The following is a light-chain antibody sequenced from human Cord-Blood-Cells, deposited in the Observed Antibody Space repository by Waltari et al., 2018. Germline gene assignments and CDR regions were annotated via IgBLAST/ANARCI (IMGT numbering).Light chain of an antibody. V-gene: IGKV1-39*01. CDR2: AAS. J-gene: IGKJ1*01. CDR1: QSISSY. CDR3: QQSYSTPRT. Sequence: DIQMTQSPSSLSASVGDRVTITCRASQSISSYLNWYQQKPGKAPKLLIYAASSLQSGVPSRFSGSGSETDFTFTISSLQPDDFATYDCQQSYSTPRTFSQGTKVEI.